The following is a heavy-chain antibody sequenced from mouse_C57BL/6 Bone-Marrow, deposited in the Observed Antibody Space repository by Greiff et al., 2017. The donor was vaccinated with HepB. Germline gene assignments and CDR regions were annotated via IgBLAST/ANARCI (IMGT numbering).Heavy chain of an antibody. Sequence: VQLQQSGAELVRPGSSVKLSCKASGYTFTSYWMHWVKQRPIQGLEWIGNIDPSDSETHYNQKFKDKATLTVDKSSSTAYMQLSSLTSEDSAVYYCAREGSSGDWYFDVWGTGTTVTVSS. CDR2: IDPSDSET. CDR1: GYTFTSYW. D-gene: IGHD1-1*01. CDR3: AREGSSGDWYFDV. V-gene: IGHV1-52*01. J-gene: IGHJ1*03.